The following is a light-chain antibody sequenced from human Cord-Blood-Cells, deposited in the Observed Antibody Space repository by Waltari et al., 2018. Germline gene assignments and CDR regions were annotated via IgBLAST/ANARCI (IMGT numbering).Light chain of an antibody. CDR1: QSISSW. Sequence: GDRVTITCRASQSISSWLAWYQQKPGKDPKLLIYDASSLESGVPSRFSGSGSGTEFTLTISSLQPDDFATYYCQQYNSYWTFGQGTKVEIK. CDR2: DAS. J-gene: IGKJ1*01. V-gene: IGKV1-5*01. CDR3: QQYNSYWT.